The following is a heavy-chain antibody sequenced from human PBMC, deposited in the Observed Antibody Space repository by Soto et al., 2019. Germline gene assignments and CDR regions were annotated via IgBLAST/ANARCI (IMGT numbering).Heavy chain of an antibody. CDR1: GGTFSSYA. J-gene: IGHJ6*02. CDR3: ARDLPPNNEYQLPLFGDSYYYGMDV. CDR2: IIPIFGTA. Sequence: GASVKVSCKASGGTFSSYAISWVRQAPGQGLEWMGGIIPIFGTANYAQKFQGRVTITADESTSTAYMELSSLRSEDTAVYYCARDLPPNNEYQLPLFGDSYYYGMDVWGQGTTVTVSS. D-gene: IGHD2-2*01. V-gene: IGHV1-69*13.